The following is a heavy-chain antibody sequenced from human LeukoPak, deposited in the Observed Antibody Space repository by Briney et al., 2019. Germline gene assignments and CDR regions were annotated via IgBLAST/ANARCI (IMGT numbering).Heavy chain of an antibody. CDR1: GFTFSTYG. J-gene: IGHJ4*02. CDR3: AKGGGSGFYDSSTYAIDS. D-gene: IGHD3-22*01. V-gene: IGHV3-30*18. Sequence: GGSLRLSCAASGFTFSTYGMHGVRQAPGKGLEWVAVISYDGNYKHYADSVKGRFTISRDNSKNTLSLQMNSLRAEDTAVYYCAKGGGSGFYDSSTYAIDSWGQGTLVTVSS. CDR2: ISYDGNYK.